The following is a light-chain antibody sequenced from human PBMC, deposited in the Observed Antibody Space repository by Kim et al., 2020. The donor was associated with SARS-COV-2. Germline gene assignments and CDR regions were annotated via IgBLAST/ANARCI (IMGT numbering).Light chain of an antibody. CDR2: GAS. CDR1: QSVSSSY. Sequence: SRGERDSLSCRASQSVSSSYLAWEQQKPGQAPRLLIYGASSRATGIPDRFSGSGSGTDFTLTISRLEPEDFAIYYCQQYGSSPVTVGQGTKVDIK. J-gene: IGKJ1*01. V-gene: IGKV3-20*01. CDR3: QQYGSSPVT.